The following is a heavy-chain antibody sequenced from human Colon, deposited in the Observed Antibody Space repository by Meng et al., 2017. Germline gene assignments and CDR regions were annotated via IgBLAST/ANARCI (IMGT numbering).Heavy chain of an antibody. V-gene: IGHV4-61*01. Sequence: QESGPVLVWPSGTLSLSCTVSVGSVSSGSYYWSWIRQPPGKGLEWIGYIYYSGSTNYNPSLKSRVTISVDTSKNQFSLKLSSVTAADTAVYYCARGYMYFDFDPWGRGTLVTVSS. CDR1: VGSVSSGSYY. J-gene: IGHJ5*02. CDR2: IYYSGST. CDR3: ARGYMYFDFDP. D-gene: IGHD2-8*01.